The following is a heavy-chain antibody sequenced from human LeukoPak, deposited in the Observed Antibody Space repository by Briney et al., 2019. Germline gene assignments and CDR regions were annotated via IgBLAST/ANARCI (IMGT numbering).Heavy chain of an antibody. CDR2: MKGDGSEI. Sequence: PGGSLRLSCSASGFIFSEYYMTWIRQAPGKGLEWVANMKGDGSEIYYPDSVRGRFAISRDNAQNSLYLQMNNLRVEDTAVYYCAREATIKAYNFDYWGQGTLVTVSS. D-gene: IGHD5-24*01. V-gene: IGHV3-7*01. CDR1: GFIFSEYY. CDR3: AREATIKAYNFDY. J-gene: IGHJ4*02.